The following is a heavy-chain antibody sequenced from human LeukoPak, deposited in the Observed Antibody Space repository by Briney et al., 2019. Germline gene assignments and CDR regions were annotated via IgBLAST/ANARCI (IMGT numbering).Heavy chain of an antibody. CDR3: ARFRGSGTYGNWFDP. J-gene: IGHJ5*02. Sequence: GESLKISCKGSGYSFTSYWIGWVRQMPGKGLEWMGIIYPGDSVTRYSPSFQGQVTISADKPINTAYLQWSSLKASDTAMYYCARFRGSGTYGNWFDPWGQGTLVTVSS. CDR1: GYSFTSYW. D-gene: IGHD3-10*01. V-gene: IGHV5-51*04. CDR2: IYPGDSVT.